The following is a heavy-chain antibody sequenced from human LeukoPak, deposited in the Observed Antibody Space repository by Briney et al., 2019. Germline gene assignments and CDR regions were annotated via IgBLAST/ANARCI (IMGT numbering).Heavy chain of an antibody. CDR2: IYYSGST. CDR1: GGSISSSSYY. CDR3: ARHTARGYYYYGMDV. J-gene: IGHJ6*02. Sequence: SETLSLTCTVSGGSISSSSYYWGWIRQPPGKGLEWIGSIYYSGSTYYNPSLKSRVTISVDTSKNQFSLKLSSVTAADTAVYYCARHTARGYYYYGMDVWGQGTTVTVSS. V-gene: IGHV4-39*01.